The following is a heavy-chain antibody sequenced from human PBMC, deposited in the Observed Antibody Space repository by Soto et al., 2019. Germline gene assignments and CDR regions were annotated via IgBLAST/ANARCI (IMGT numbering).Heavy chain of an antibody. J-gene: IGHJ6*02. V-gene: IGHV1-18*04. CDR1: GYTFISHG. D-gene: IGHD2-2*01. CDR2: ISGKNGNT. CDR3: ARVSPSIVVVPDYGMDV. Sequence: QVQLVQSGVEVKKPGASVKVSCKASGYTFISHGISWVRQAPGQGLEWMGWISGKNGNTKYAQKLQGRVTLTTDTSTRTAYMEERSLRSDETAVYYCARVSPSIVVVPDYGMDVWGQGTTVTVSS.